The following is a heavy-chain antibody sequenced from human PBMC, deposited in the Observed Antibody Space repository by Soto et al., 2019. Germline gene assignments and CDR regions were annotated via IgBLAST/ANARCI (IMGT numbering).Heavy chain of an antibody. D-gene: IGHD3-3*01. V-gene: IGHV3-30-3*01. CDR1: GFTFSSYA. Sequence: GGSLRLSCAASGFTFSSYAMHWVRQAPGKGLEWVAVISYDGSNKYYADSVKGRFTISRDNSKNTLYLQMNSLRAEDTAVYYCARDRDPLRFLDPWGQGTLVTVSS. J-gene: IGHJ5*02. CDR3: ARDRDPLRFLDP. CDR2: ISYDGSNK.